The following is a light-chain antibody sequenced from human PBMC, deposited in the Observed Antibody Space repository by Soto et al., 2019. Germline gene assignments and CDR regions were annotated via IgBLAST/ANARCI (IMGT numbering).Light chain of an antibody. Sequence: EIVLTQSPATLSLSPGERATLSCRASQSVSSYLAWYQQKPGQTPRLLIYDASNRATGIPARFSGSGSGTDFTLTISSLETGDFAVYYCKQRSNWPRTFGQGTKVEIK. J-gene: IGKJ1*01. V-gene: IGKV3-11*01. CDR3: KQRSNWPRT. CDR2: DAS. CDR1: QSVSSY.